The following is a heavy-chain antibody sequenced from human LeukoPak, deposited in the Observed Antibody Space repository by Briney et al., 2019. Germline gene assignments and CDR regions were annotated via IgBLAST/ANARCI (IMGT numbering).Heavy chain of an antibody. CDR1: GGSFSGYY. CDR3: ARGEDYYGP. D-gene: IGHD3-10*01. Sequence: SETLSLTCAVYGGSFSGYYWSWIRQPPGRGLEWIGEINHSGSTNYNPPLKSRVTISVDTSKNQFSLKLSSVTAADSAVYYCARGEDYYGPWGQGTLVTVSS. CDR2: INHSGST. J-gene: IGHJ5*02. V-gene: IGHV4-34*01.